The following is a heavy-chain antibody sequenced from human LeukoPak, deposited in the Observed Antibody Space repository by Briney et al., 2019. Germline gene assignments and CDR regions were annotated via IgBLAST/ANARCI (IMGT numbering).Heavy chain of an antibody. V-gene: IGHV3-30*02. CDR3: ATQFYASGNYYNPIHH. CDR1: GFTFSRYG. CDR2: IRYDESDK. D-gene: IGHD3-10*01. J-gene: IGHJ5*02. Sequence: GGSLRLSCAASGFTFSRYGMHSVRQTPGKGLQWVAFIRYDESDKKYEASVKGRFTISRDNSKRTVSLQMYSLRGEDTAVCYWATQFYASGNYYNPIHHWGHGTLVTVSS.